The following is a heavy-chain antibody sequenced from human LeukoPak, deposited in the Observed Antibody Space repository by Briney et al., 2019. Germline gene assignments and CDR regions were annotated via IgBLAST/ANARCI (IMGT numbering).Heavy chain of an antibody. V-gene: IGHV1-69*13. CDR1: GYTFTGYY. CDR2: IIPIFGTA. Sequence: SVKVSCKASGYTFTGYYMHWVRQAPGQGLEWMGGIIPIFGTANYAQKFQGRVTITADESTSTAYMELSSLRSEDTAVYYCARSLEDSSSWYYFDYWGQGTLVTVSS. J-gene: IGHJ4*02. CDR3: ARSLEDSSSWYYFDY. D-gene: IGHD6-13*01.